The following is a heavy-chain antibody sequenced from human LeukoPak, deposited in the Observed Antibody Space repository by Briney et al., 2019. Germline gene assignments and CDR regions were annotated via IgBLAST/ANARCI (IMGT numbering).Heavy chain of an antibody. J-gene: IGHJ3*02. CDR1: GGSISSYY. CDR2: IYYSGST. CDR3: AVYCSRTSWCGRDAFDI. D-gene: IGHD2-2*01. V-gene: IGHV4-59*01. Sequence: PSETLSLTCTVSGGSISSYYWSWIRQPPGKGLEWVGFIYYSGSTNYNPSLKSRVAISVVTSKNQFSLKLSSVTAADTAVDYCAVYCSRTSWCGRDAFDIWGQGTMVTVSS.